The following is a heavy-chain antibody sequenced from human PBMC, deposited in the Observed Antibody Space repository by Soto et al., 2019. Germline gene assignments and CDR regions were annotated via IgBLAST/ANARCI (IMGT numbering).Heavy chain of an antibody. CDR1: GFDFEDYA. V-gene: IGHV3-43D*04. CDR2: TNSDGTDS. D-gene: IGHD3-22*01. Sequence: SCAAAGFDFEDYAMHWVRQVPGKGLEWVSLTNSDGTDSYYVDSVKGRFTISRDNAKTTLYLQMDRLRPEDTALYFCAKSLYYYDSSPLDHWGQGTLVTVSS. J-gene: IGHJ4*02. CDR3: AKSLYYYDSSPLDH.